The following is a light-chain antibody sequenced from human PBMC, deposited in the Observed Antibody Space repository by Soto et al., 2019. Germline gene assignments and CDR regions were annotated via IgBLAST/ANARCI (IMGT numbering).Light chain of an antibody. Sequence: QSALTQPASVSGSPGQSISISCTGTSSDVGGYNYVSWYQQHPGKAPKLMIYEVNSRASGVSNRFSVSKSGNTASLTISGLQAEDEADYYCSAYTSSSTLEVFGTGTKVTVL. V-gene: IGLV2-14*01. CDR1: SSDVGGYNY. CDR3: SAYTSSSTLEV. J-gene: IGLJ1*01. CDR2: EVN.